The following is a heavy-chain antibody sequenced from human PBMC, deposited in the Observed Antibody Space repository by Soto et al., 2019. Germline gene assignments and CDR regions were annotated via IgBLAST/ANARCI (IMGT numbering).Heavy chain of an antibody. CDR3: AKQKRGYWYY. CDR2: ISYDGSNR. Sequence: SGGSMRLSCAASGFTFSSYGMHWVRQALGKGLEGVAVISYDGSNRYDVDSVKGRLTISKGNCMKTLYLKLNSLRAEDTSVYYCAKQKRGYWYYWGQEALVTVSS. CDR1: GFTFSSYG. V-gene: IGHV3-30*18. J-gene: IGHJ4*02. D-gene: IGHD2-15*01.